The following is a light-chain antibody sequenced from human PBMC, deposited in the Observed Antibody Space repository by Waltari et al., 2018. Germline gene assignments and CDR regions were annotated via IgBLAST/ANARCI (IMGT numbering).Light chain of an antibody. CDR3: QSYDASLGEYV. Sequence: QSVLTQPPSASGTPGQRVTISCSGSSSNIGRNTSNWYPPLPGMVPKLLIHGNINRASGVPDRFSGSKSGTSASLAISGLQGEDEADYYCQSYDASLGEYVFGTGTKVTVL. V-gene: IGLV1-44*01. J-gene: IGLJ1*01. CDR2: GNI. CDR1: SSNIGRNT.